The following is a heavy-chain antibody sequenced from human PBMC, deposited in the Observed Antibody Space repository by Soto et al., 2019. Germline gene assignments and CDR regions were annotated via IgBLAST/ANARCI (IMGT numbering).Heavy chain of an antibody. V-gene: IGHV3-30*03. CDR1: GFTFSSYG. Sequence: PGGSLRLSCAASGFTFSSYGMHWVRQAPAKGLEWVAVISYDGSNKYYADSVKGRFTISRDNSKNTLYLQMNSLRAEDTVLYFCARLEGLATISYYFDFWGPGALVTVSS. D-gene: IGHD3-9*01. CDR2: ISYDGSNK. CDR3: ARLEGLATISYYFDF. J-gene: IGHJ4*02.